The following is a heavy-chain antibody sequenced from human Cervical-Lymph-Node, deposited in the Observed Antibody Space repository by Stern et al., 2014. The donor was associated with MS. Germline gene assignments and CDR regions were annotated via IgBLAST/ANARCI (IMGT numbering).Heavy chain of an antibody. J-gene: IGHJ4*02. V-gene: IGHV3-53*01. Sequence: EVQLVESGGGVIQPGGSLRLSCTASGFTVSRDYMKWVRQAPGKGLEWVSLITNVGSTFYTDSVKGRFTISRDDSKNTVYLHMTSLRAEDTAMYYCARDTSSPERSDWWGQGTLVTVSS. CDR3: ARDTSSPERSDW. D-gene: IGHD1-1*01. CDR1: GFTVSRDY. CDR2: ITNVGST.